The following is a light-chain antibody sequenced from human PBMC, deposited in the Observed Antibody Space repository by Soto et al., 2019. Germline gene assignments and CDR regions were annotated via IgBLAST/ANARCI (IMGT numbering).Light chain of an antibody. V-gene: IGKV1-5*03. J-gene: IGKJ3*01. Sequence: DIQMTQSPSTLSASVGDRVIITCRASQSIGSWLAWYQQKPGKAPKLLIYKASSLESGVPSRFSGSGSGTEFTLTISSLQPDDFATYYCQQYNNPFTFGPGTKVDIK. CDR2: KAS. CDR3: QQYNNPFT. CDR1: QSIGSW.